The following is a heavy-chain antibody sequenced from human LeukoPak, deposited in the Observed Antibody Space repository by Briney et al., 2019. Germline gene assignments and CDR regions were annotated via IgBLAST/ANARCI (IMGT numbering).Heavy chain of an antibody. J-gene: IGHJ3*02. CDR1: GFSLSSKA. CDR3: ARAVGYGAGSYGFDI. V-gene: IGHV3-74*01. D-gene: IGHD3-10*01. CDR2: IIRDGTGT. Sequence: PGGSLRLSCAASGFSLSSKAMHWVRQAPGTGLVWVSRIIRDGTGTDYADSVKGRFTISRDIATNTLYLQMNSLRAEDTAVYYCARAVGYGAGSYGFDIWGQGTTVTVSS.